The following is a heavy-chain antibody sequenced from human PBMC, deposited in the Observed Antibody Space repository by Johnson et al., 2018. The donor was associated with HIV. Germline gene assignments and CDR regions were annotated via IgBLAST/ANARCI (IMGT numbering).Heavy chain of an antibody. J-gene: IGHJ3*02. Sequence: VQLVESGGGVVRPGGSLRLSCAASGFSFDDYGMSWVRQAQGKGLEWVSGINWNGGNTDYSDSLKGRFTISRDNDKNSLYLPMSRLRAEDTALYYCAKDMPMIAQQDIWGQGTMVTVSS. V-gene: IGHV3-20*04. CDR2: INWNGGNT. CDR3: AKDMPMIAQQDI. CDR1: GFSFDDYG. D-gene: IGHD3-22*01.